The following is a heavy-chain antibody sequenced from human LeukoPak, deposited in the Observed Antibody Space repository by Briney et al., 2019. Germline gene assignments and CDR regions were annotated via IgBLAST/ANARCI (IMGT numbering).Heavy chain of an antibody. V-gene: IGHV4-4*07. Sequence: PSETLSLTCTVSGGSISSYYWSWIRQPAGKGLEWIGRIYTSGSTNYNRSLKSRVNMSVHTSKNQFSLKLSSVTAADTAVYYCAKFGGMCDSMVVAATRRFDYWGQGTLVTVSS. J-gene: IGHJ4*02. D-gene: IGHD2-15*01. CDR1: GGSISSYY. CDR3: AKFGGMCDSMVVAATRRFDY. CDR2: IYTSGST.